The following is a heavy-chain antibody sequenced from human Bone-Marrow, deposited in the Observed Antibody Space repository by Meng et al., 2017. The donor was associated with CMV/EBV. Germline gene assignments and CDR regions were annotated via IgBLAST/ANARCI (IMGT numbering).Heavy chain of an antibody. CDR2: IRSKAYGGTT. D-gene: IGHD1-7*01. CDR1: GCTFGDYA. Sequence: GGSLRPSGTAPGCTFGDYAMSWVRQAPGKRLEWVGFIRSKAYGGTTEYAASVKGRFTISRDDSKSIAYLQMNSLKTEDTAVYYCTRERGNWNYVIAYWGQGTLVTVSS. CDR3: TRERGNWNYVIAY. J-gene: IGHJ4*02. V-gene: IGHV3-49*04.